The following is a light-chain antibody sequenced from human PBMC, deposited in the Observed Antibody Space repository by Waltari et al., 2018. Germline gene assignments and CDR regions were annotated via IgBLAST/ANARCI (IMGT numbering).Light chain of an antibody. J-gene: IGLJ3*02. CDR3: CSYAGRSTLV. CDR1: SSDVGASNL. Sequence: QSALTQPASVSGSPGQSITISCSGTSSDVGASNLISWYQQHPGKVPTPRFYEVNKRPSGVSNRFAGSKSDNTASLTISGLQAEDEADYYCCSYAGRSTLVFGGGTKLTVL. CDR2: EVN. V-gene: IGLV2-23*02.